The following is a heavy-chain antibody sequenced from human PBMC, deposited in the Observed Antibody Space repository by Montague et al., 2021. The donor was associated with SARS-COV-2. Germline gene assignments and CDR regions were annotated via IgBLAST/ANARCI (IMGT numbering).Heavy chain of an antibody. Sequence: PALVKPTQILTLTCTFSGFSLSTSGMCVSWIRQPPGKALEWLARIDWDDDKYYSTSLKTRLTISKDTSKNQVVLTMTNMDPVDTATYYCAREIAAAGPALDYWGQGTLVTVSS. CDR2: IDWDDDK. CDR3: AREIAAAGPALDY. V-gene: IGHV2-70*11. CDR1: GFSLSTSGMC. D-gene: IGHD6-13*01. J-gene: IGHJ4*02.